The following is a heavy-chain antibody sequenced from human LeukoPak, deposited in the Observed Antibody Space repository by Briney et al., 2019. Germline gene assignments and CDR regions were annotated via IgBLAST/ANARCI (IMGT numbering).Heavy chain of an antibody. D-gene: IGHD6-19*01. CDR3: VRDLGLAVAGYNWFDP. Sequence: PSETLSLTCAVYGGSFSSYYWSWIRQPPGKGLEWIGYIYYSGSTNYNPSLKSRVTISVDTSKNQFSLKLSSVTAADTAVYYCVRDLGLAVAGYNWFDPWGQGTLVTVSS. CDR1: GGSFSSYY. CDR2: IYYSGST. J-gene: IGHJ5*02. V-gene: IGHV4-59*01.